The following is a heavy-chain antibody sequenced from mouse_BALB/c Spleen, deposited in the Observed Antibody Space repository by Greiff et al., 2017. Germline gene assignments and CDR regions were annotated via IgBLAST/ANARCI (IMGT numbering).Heavy chain of an antibody. V-gene: IGHV3-2*02. D-gene: IGHD2-2*01. J-gene: IGHJ1*01. CDR1: GYSITSDYA. CDR2: ISYSGST. Sequence: EVKLVESGPGLVKPSQSLSLTCTVTGYSITSDYAWNWIRQFPGNQLEWMGYISYSGSTSYNPSLKSRISITRYTSKNQFFLQLNSVTTEDTATYYCARGHGYYWYFDVWGAGTTVTVSS. CDR3: ARGHGYYWYFDV.